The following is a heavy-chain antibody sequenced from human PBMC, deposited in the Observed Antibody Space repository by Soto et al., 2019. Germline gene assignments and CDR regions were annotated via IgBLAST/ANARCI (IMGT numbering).Heavy chain of an antibody. CDR3: ARPDFGDYWYFDH. D-gene: IGHD4-17*01. V-gene: IGHV1-69*08. CDR1: GGTFSSHT. Sequence: QDQLVQSGAEVKKPGSSVKVSCKASGGTFSSHTFSWVRQAPGQGLEWMGRIIPALGTATYAQKFQGRVTSTADESATTGYRELNSLRSADTAVYYCARPDFGDYWYFDHWGRGTLVTVSS. CDR2: IIPALGTA. J-gene: IGHJ2*01.